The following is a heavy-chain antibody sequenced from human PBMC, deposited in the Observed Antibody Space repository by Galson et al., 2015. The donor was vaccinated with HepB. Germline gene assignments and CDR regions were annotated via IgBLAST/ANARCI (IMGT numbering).Heavy chain of an antibody. Sequence: SVKVSCKASGYTFTSYYMHWVRQAPGQGLEWMGIINPSGGSTSYAQKFQGRVTMTRDTSTSTVYMELSSLRSEDTAVYYCARVRGYYYDSSGYALPDAFDIWGQGTMVTVSS. D-gene: IGHD3-22*01. CDR1: GYTFTSYY. J-gene: IGHJ3*02. CDR2: INPSGGST. CDR3: ARVRGYYYDSSGYALPDAFDI. V-gene: IGHV1-46*01.